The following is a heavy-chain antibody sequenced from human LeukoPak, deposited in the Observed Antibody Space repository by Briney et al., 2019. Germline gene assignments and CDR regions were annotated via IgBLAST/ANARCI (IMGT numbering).Heavy chain of an antibody. Sequence: GGSLRLSCAASGFTFSSYAMSWVRQAPGKGLEWVSAISGSGGSTYYADSVKGRFTISRDNSKNTLYLQMNSLRAEDTAVYYCAKEGPLGYCSSTSCYKGAFDIWGQGTMVTVSS. D-gene: IGHD2-2*02. J-gene: IGHJ3*02. CDR2: ISGSGGST. CDR3: AKEGPLGYCSSTSCYKGAFDI. V-gene: IGHV3-23*01. CDR1: GFTFSSYA.